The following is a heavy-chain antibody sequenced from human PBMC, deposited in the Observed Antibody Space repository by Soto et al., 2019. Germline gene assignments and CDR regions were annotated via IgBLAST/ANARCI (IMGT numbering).Heavy chain of an antibody. V-gene: IGHV3-23*01. D-gene: IGHD6-19*01. J-gene: IGHJ4*02. Sequence: PGVPLRLSCAASGFTFINYAMTWVRQAPGEGLEWVSTVSGNGANPHYPDSVKGRFSISRDNSKNTLYIQMNSRRADDTAVYYCAKDYGSSRYFFDYWGQGALVTVSS. CDR3: AKDYGSSRYFFDY. CDR1: GFTFINYA. CDR2: VSGNGANP.